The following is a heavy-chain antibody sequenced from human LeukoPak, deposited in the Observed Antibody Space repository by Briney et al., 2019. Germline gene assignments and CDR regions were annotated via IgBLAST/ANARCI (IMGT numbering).Heavy chain of an antibody. Sequence: GASVKVSCKASGYTFTGYYMHWVRQAPGQGLEWMGWINPNSGGTNYAQKFQGRVTMTRDTSVSTAYMELSRLRSEDTAVYYCARSRDGYNHYYYYYMDVWGKGTTVTISS. J-gene: IGHJ6*03. CDR3: ARSRDGYNHYYYYYMDV. D-gene: IGHD5-24*01. V-gene: IGHV1-2*02. CDR1: GYTFTGYY. CDR2: INPNSGGT.